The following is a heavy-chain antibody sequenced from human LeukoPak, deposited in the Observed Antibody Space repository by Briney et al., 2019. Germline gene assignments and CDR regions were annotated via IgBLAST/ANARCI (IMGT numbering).Heavy chain of an antibody. CDR3: ARACWSDYDFWSGYQDYYYGMDV. CDR1: GFTFSSYW. V-gene: IGHV3-74*01. CDR2: INSDGSST. D-gene: IGHD3-3*01. J-gene: IGHJ6*02. Sequence: GGSLRLSCAASGFTFSSYWMHWVRQAPGKGLVWVSRINSDGSSTSYADSVKGRFTISRDNAKNTLYLQMNSLRAEDTAVYYCARACWSDYDFWSGYQDYYYGMDVWGQGTTVTVSS.